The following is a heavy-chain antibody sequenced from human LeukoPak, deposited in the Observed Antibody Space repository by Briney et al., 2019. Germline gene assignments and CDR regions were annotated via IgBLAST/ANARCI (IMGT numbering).Heavy chain of an antibody. CDR3: ARFFYGLDAFDI. Sequence: SETLSLTCTVSGGSISSSSYYWGWIRQPPGKGLEWIGSIYYSGSTYYNPSLKSRVTISIDTSKKQFSLKLTSVTAADTAVYYCARFFYGLDAFDIWGQGTMVTVSS. D-gene: IGHD4-17*01. CDR1: GGSISSSSYY. CDR2: IYYSGST. J-gene: IGHJ3*02. V-gene: IGHV4-39*07.